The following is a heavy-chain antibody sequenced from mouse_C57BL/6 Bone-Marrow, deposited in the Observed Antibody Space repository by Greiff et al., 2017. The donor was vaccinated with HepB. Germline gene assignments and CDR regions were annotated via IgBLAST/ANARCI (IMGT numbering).Heavy chain of an antibody. D-gene: IGHD2-5*01. CDR2: IYPGGGYT. CDR3: ARKSNYVYYAMDY. V-gene: IGHV1-63*01. CDR1: GYTFTNYW. Sequence: QVQLKQSGAELVRPGTSVKMSCKASGYTFTNYWIGWAKQRPGHGLEWIGDIYPGGGYTNYNEKFKGKATLTADKSSSTAYMQFSSLTSEDSAIYYCARKSNYVYYAMDYWGQGTLVTVSS. J-gene: IGHJ4*01.